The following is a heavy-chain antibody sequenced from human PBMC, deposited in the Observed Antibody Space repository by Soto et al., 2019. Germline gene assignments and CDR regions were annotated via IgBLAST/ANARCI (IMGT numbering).Heavy chain of an antibody. J-gene: IGHJ3*02. Sequence: ASVKVSCKASGYTFTSYGISWVRQAPGQGLEWMGWISAYNGNTNYAQKLQGSVTMTTDTSTSTAYMELRSLRSDDTAVYYCARSESDPVTADIWGQGTTVTVSS. CDR1: GYTFTSYG. D-gene: IGHD4-4*01. V-gene: IGHV1-18*01. CDR2: ISAYNGNT. CDR3: ARSESDPVTADI.